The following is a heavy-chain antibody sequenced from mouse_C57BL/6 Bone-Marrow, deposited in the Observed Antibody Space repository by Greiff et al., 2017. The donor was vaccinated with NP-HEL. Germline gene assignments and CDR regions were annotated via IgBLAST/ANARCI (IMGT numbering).Heavy chain of an antibody. J-gene: IGHJ1*03. D-gene: IGHD1-1*01. CDR3: ARHLDYYGSSSWYFDV. CDR2: IWSDGST. CDR1: GFSLTSYG. Sequence: VQLKESGPGLVAPSQSLSITCTVSGFSLTSYGVHWVRQPPGKGLEWLVVIWSDGSTTYNSALKSRLSISKDNSKSQVFLKMNSLQTDDTAMYYCARHLDYYGSSSWYFDVWGTGTTVTVSS. V-gene: IGHV2-6-1*01.